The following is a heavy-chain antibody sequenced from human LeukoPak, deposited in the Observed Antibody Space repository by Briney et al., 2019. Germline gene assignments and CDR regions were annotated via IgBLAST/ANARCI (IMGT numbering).Heavy chain of an antibody. CDR2: INPNSGGT. CDR3: ARDLVGATDAFDI. CDR1: GGTFSTYS. V-gene: IGHV1-2*06. J-gene: IGHJ3*02. D-gene: IGHD1-26*01. Sequence: ASVKVSCKAFGGTFSTYSITWVRQAPGQGLEWMGRINPNSGGTNYAQKFQGRVTMTRDTSISTAYMELSRLRSDDTAVYYCARDLVGATDAFDIWGQGTMVTVSS.